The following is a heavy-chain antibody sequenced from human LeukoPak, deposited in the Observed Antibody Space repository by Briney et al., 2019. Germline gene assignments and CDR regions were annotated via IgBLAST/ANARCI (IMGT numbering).Heavy chain of an antibody. CDR3: TRAAVLRGVRHFDL. CDR1: GGSISSSSYY. Sequence: SETLSLTCTVSGGSISSSSYYWGWIRQPPGKGLEWIGNIYYSGSTYYNPSLKSRVTISVDTSKNQFSLTLNSVTAADTAVYYCTRAAVLRGVRHFDLWGRGTLVTVSS. CDR2: IYYSGST. V-gene: IGHV4-39*07. J-gene: IGHJ2*01. D-gene: IGHD3-10*01.